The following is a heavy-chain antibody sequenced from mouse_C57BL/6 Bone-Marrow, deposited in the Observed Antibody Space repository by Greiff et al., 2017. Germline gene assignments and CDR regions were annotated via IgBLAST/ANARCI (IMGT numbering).Heavy chain of an antibody. Sequence: VHLVESGAELVRPGASVKLSCKASGYTFPDSYINWVKQRPGQGLEWIARIYPGSGNTSYNEKFKGKATLTAEKSSSTAYMQLSSLTSEDSAVYFCVYSYYFDYWGQGTTLTVSS. CDR2: IYPGSGNT. CDR3: VYSYYFDY. D-gene: IGHD1-1*01. V-gene: IGHV1-76*01. CDR1: GYTFPDSY. J-gene: IGHJ2*01.